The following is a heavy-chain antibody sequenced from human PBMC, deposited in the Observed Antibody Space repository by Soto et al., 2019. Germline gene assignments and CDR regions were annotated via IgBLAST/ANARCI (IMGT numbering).Heavy chain of an antibody. V-gene: IGHV3-23*01. D-gene: IGHD3-22*01. CDR3: RGGSSGYYIFDY. Sequence: EVQLLESGGGLVQPGGSLRLPCAASGFTFSSYAMSWVRQAPGKGLEWVSVISGSGGSTYYADSVKGRFTISRDNSKNTLYLQMNSLRAEDTAVYYCRGGSSGYYIFDYWGQGTLVTVSS. CDR1: GFTFSSYA. CDR2: ISGSGGST. J-gene: IGHJ4*02.